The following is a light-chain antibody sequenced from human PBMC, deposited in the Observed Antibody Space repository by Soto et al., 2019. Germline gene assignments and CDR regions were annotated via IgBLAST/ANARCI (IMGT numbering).Light chain of an antibody. V-gene: IGLV2-14*01. CDR2: EVS. Sequence: QSALTQPASVSGSPGQSITISCTGTSSDVGGYNYVSWYQQHPGKAPKLMIYEVSNRPSGVSNRFPGSKSGNTASLTISGLQAEDAADYYCSSYTSSSTLVFGTGTKVTVL. CDR1: SSDVGGYNY. CDR3: SSYTSSSTLV. J-gene: IGLJ1*01.